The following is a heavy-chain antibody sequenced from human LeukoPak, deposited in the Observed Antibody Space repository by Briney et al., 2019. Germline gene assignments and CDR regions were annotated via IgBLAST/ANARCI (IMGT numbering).Heavy chain of an antibody. CDR3: ARVGDFWSGYLQAPDYYYYHYMDV. CDR1: GGSISSYY. Sequence: PSETLSLTCTVSGGSISSYYWSWIRQPPGKGLEWIGYIYYSGSTNYNPSLKSRVTISVDTSKNQFSLKLSSVTAADTAVYYCARVGDFWSGYLQAPDYYYYHYMDVWGKGTTVTVSS. J-gene: IGHJ6*03. D-gene: IGHD3-3*01. V-gene: IGHV4-59*01. CDR2: IYYSGST.